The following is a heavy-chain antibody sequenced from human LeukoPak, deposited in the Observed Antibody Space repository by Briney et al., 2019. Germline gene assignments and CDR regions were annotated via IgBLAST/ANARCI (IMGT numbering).Heavy chain of an antibody. Sequence: SEALSLTCAVSGGSISSSNWWSWVRQPPGKGLEWIGEIYHSGSTNYNPSFKSRVTISVDKSKNQFSLKLSSVTAADTAVYYCARRVIAAAGSMTPDYWGRGTLVTVSS. CDR2: IYHSGST. V-gene: IGHV4-4*02. CDR1: GGSISSSNW. D-gene: IGHD6-13*01. J-gene: IGHJ4*02. CDR3: ARRVIAAAGSMTPDY.